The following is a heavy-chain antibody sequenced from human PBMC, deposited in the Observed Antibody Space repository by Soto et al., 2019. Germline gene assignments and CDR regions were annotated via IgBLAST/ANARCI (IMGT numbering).Heavy chain of an antibody. D-gene: IGHD3-16*01. CDR1: GGSITSFY. J-gene: IGHJ5*02. CDR2: IFYSGNT. Sequence: SETLSLTCTVSGGSITSFYWSWIRQPPGKGLEWIGYIFYSGNTKYNPSLKSRVSISMDMSKNQISLNVTSVTAADTAMYFCAGGAWFDPWGQGTLVTVSS. V-gene: IGHV4-59*01. CDR3: AGGAWFDP.